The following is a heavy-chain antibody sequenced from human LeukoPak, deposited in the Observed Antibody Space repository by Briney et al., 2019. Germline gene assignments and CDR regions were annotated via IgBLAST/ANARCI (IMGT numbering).Heavy chain of an antibody. V-gene: IGHV3-11*04. CDR2: VSSGSSTI. CDR3: AKGMALNY. CDR1: RFTFSDYY. Sequence: GGSLRLSCAASRFTFSDYYMSWIRQAPGKALEWVSYVSSGSSTIYYADSVKGRFTVSRDNGKRSLYLHMNSLRAEDTAVYYCAKGMALNYWGQGTPVTVSS. J-gene: IGHJ4*02. D-gene: IGHD5-24*01.